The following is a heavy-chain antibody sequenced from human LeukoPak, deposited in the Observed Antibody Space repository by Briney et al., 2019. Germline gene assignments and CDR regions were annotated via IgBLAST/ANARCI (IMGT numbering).Heavy chain of an antibody. CDR1: GDSISPYY. CDR2: IYYLGST. Sequence: SETLSLTCTVSGDSISPYYWSWIRQPPGQGLGWIAYIYYLGSTNYNPSLKSRVTISVDTSKNQFSLKLNSVTAADTAVYFCARMSTSGPFFDYWGQGTLVTVSS. J-gene: IGHJ4*02. D-gene: IGHD5/OR15-5a*01. V-gene: IGHV4-59*01. CDR3: ARMSTSGPFFDY.